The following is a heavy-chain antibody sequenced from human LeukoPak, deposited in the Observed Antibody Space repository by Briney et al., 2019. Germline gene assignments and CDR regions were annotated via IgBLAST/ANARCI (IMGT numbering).Heavy chain of an antibody. Sequence: SETLSLTCSVSGDSISSYYWGRIRQPPGKGLEYIGYIYYSGSTIYNPSLKGRVTISLDTSKNQFSLKLNSVTAADTAVYYCASRSSGYSLLFDYWGQGTLVTVSS. D-gene: IGHD3-22*01. J-gene: IGHJ4*02. V-gene: IGHV4-59*01. CDR1: GDSISSYY. CDR3: ASRSSGYSLLFDY. CDR2: IYYSGST.